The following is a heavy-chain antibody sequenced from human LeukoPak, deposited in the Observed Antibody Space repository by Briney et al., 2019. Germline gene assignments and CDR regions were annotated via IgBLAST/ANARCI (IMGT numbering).Heavy chain of an antibody. CDR3: AKDNRYYYGSGTRGYYMDV. CDR1: GFTFSSYA. Sequence: GGSLRLSCAASGFTFSSYAMSWVRQAPGKGLEWVSAISGGGGSTYYADSVKGRFTISRDNSKNTLYLQMNSLRAEDTAVYYCAKDNRYYYGSGTRGYYMDVWGKGTTVTVSS. V-gene: IGHV3-23*01. D-gene: IGHD3-10*01. CDR2: ISGGGGST. J-gene: IGHJ6*03.